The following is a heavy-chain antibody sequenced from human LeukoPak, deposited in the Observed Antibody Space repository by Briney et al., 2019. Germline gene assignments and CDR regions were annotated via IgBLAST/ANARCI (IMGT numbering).Heavy chain of an antibody. Sequence: GGSLRLSCTASGFTFSDYAMSWVRQAPGKGLEWVSGINRDSETTYYAGSVKGRFTISRDDSKNTLTLEMQSLRVEDTATHYCAKCRGSAAWYPSDLWGQGILVTVSS. D-gene: IGHD3-10*01. V-gene: IGHV3-23*01. J-gene: IGHJ5*02. CDR2: INRDSETT. CDR3: AKCRGSAAWYPSDL. CDR1: GFTFSDYA.